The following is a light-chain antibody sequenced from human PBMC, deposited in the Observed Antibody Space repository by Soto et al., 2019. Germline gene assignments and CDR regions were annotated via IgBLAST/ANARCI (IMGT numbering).Light chain of an antibody. V-gene: IGKV1-39*01. CDR1: QSITGS. CDR3: QQSLGIPYT. CDR2: AAS. Sequence: DIQMTQSPSSLSASVGDRVTITCRARQSITGSLNWYPQKPGKAPKLLIYAASSLQSGVPSRFSGSGSGTDCTLTISSLQRDDVATYCCQQSLGIPYTFGQGTRLETK. J-gene: IGKJ2*01.